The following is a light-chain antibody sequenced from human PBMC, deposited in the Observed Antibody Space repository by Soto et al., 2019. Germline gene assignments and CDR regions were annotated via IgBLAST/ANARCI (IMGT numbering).Light chain of an antibody. CDR3: QLYGRSRRAT. J-gene: IGKJ5*01. V-gene: IGKV3-20*01. Sequence: EIVLTQSPGTLSLSPGEGASLSCRASQTITNDYLAWYQQRPGQAPRLLIYGASSRATGIPDRFSGSGSGTDFTLTIIRLEPEDFAVYYCQLYGRSRRATFGQGTRLEIK. CDR1: QTITNDY. CDR2: GAS.